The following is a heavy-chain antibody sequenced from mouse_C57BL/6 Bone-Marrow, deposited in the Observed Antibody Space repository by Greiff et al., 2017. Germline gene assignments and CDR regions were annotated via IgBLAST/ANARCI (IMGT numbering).Heavy chain of an antibody. Sequence: QVQLQQSGAELVRPGTSVKMSCKASGYTFTNYWIGWAKQRPGHGLEWIGDIYPGGGYTNYNEKFKGKATLTADQSSSTAYMQFSSLASEDSAILYCARGGLQRDWYFDVWGTGTTVTVSS. CDR3: ARGGLQRDWYFDV. V-gene: IGHV1-63*01. CDR1: GYTFTNYW. D-gene: IGHD2-2*01. CDR2: IYPGGGYT. J-gene: IGHJ1*03.